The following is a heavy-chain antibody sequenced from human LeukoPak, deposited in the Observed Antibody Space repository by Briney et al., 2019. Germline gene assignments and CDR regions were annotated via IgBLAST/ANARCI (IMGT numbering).Heavy chain of an antibody. CDR2: ISYSGNT. J-gene: IGHJ4*02. Sequence: PSETLSLTCAVSGGSISSGGYSWSWIRQPPGKGLEWIGYISYSGNTYYNPSLKSRVTISVDTSKNQFSLKLSSVTAADTAVYYCARAPHFFDTSGSRYYFDYWGQGALVTVSS. CDR3: ARAPHFFDTSGSRYYFDY. D-gene: IGHD3-22*01. CDR1: GGSISSGGYS. V-gene: IGHV4-30-4*07.